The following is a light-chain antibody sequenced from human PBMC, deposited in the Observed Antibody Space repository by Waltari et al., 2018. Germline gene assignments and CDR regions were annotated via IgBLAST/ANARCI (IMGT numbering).Light chain of an antibody. CDR3: CSYAGNYIWV. J-gene: IGLJ3*02. Sequence: QSALTQPAAVSGSPGQSVTISCTGASRDIGSYDLGSWYHPHPGNAPKLVISDVTKRPSGVSDRFSGSKSGDTASLTISGLQFEDEADYYCCSYAGNYIWVFGGGTRLTVL. CDR2: DVT. CDR1: SRDIGSYDL. V-gene: IGLV2-23*02.